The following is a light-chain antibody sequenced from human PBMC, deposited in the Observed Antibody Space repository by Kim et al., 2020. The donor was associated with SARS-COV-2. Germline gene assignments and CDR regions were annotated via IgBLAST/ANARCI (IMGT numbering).Light chain of an antibody. Sequence: LGQTVRSTCRGASLKIYYATWYQQKPGQAPLLVIYGKNNRPSGIPDRFSGSSLGNTASLTITGAQAEDEADYYCNSRDSSDNHLVVFGGGTQLTVL. CDR3: NSRDSSDNHLVV. V-gene: IGLV3-19*01. CDR2: GKN. J-gene: IGLJ2*01. CDR1: SLKIYY.